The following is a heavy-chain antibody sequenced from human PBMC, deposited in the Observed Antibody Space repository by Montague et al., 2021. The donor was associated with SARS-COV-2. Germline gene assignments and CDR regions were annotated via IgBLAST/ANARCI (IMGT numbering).Heavy chain of an antibody. D-gene: IGHD5-24*01. CDR3: AREDRWNWFDP. CDR1: GDSIKKEHYY. Sequence: SETLSLTCTVSGDSIKKEHYYWSWIRQPPGKGLEWIAYIYYSGSANYNPSLETRVTISVDPSKNQFSLKLSSVTAADTAVYYCAREDRWNWFDPWGQGTLVIVSS. J-gene: IGHJ5*02. CDR2: IYYSGSA. V-gene: IGHV4-61*01.